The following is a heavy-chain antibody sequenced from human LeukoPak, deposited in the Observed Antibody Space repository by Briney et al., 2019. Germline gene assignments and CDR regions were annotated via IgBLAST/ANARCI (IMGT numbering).Heavy chain of an antibody. CDR2: ISGSGGST. Sequence: PGRSLRLSCAGAGFTFSNYGMHWVRQAPGKGLEWVSAISGSGGSTYNADSVKGRFTISRDNSKNTLYLQMNSLRAEDTAVYYCAGSVAGTFGFYFDYWGQGTLVTVSS. CDR1: GFTFSNYG. CDR3: AGSVAGTFGFYFDY. J-gene: IGHJ4*02. V-gene: IGHV3-23*01. D-gene: IGHD6-19*01.